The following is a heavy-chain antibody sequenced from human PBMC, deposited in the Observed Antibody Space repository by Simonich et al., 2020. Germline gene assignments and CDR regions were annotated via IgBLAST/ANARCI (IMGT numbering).Heavy chain of an antibody. CDR2: NNNDGSST. J-gene: IGHJ4*02. CDR1: GFSFSSYW. Sequence: EVQLVESGGGLVQPGGSLRLSCAASGFSFSSYWMHGVRQAPGKGIVGCSHNNNDGSSTSYANSVKGRFTISSDNAKNTLYLQMNSLRAEDTAVYYCARDPPGDSSGYYNYWGQGTLVTVSS. V-gene: IGHV3-74*01. D-gene: IGHD3-22*01. CDR3: ARDPPGDSSGYYNY.